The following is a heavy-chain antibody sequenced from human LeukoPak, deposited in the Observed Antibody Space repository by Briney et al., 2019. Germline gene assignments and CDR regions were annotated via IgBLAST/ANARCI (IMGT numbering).Heavy chain of an antibody. D-gene: IGHD3-22*01. CDR1: GFTFSSYA. J-gene: IGHJ6*02. Sequence: PGGSLRLSCAASGFTFSSYAMSWVRQAPGKGLEWVSAISGSGGSTYYADSVKGRFTISRDNSKNTLYLQMNSLRAEDTAVYYCAKFQAPESGYYYYYYYGMDVWGQGTTVTVSS. CDR2: ISGSGGST. CDR3: AKFQAPESGYYYYYYYGMDV. V-gene: IGHV3-23*01.